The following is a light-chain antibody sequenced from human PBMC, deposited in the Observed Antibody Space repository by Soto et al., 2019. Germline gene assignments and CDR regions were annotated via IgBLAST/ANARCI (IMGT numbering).Light chain of an antibody. Sequence: QSALTQPRSVSGSPGQSVTVSCTGTSSYVGAYNYVSWYQQHPGKAPKLMIYDFTERPSGVPDRFSGSKSGNTASLTISGLQAEDEADYYCCSYAGSYTLVFGTGTKVTV. CDR1: SSYVGAYNY. V-gene: IGLV2-11*01. J-gene: IGLJ1*01. CDR3: CSYAGSYTLV. CDR2: DFT.